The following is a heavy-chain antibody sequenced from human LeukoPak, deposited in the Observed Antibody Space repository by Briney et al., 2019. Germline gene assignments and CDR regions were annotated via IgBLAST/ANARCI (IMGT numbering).Heavy chain of an antibody. V-gene: IGHV4-59*08. J-gene: IGHJ4*02. CDR3: ARLTTVVTGDY. CDR2: IYHSGST. CDR1: GGSISSYY. Sequence: PSETLSLTCTVSGGSISSYYWSWIRQPPGKGLEWIGSIYHSGSTYYNPSLKSRVTISVDTSKNQFSLNLSSVTAADTAVYYCARLTTVVTGDYWGQGTLVTVSS. D-gene: IGHD4-23*01.